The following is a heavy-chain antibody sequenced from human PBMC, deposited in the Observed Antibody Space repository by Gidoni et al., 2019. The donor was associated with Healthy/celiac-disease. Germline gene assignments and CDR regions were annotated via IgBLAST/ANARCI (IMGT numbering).Heavy chain of an antibody. CDR3: AHRRAGDNFDAFDI. J-gene: IGHJ3*02. CDR1: GFSLSPSGVG. Sequence: QITLKESGPTLVKPTKTLTLTCTFSGFSLSPSGVGGGWIRQPPGKALGWLALIYWDDDKRYSPSLKSSLTITKDTSKNQVVLTMTNMDPVDTATYYCAHRRAGDNFDAFDIWGQGTMVTVSS. V-gene: IGHV2-5*02. D-gene: IGHD7-27*01. CDR2: IYWDDDK.